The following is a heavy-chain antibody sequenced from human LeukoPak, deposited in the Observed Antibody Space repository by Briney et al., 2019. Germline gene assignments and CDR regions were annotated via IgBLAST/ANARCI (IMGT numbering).Heavy chain of an antibody. CDR1: GGSLNNYY. J-gene: IGHJ5*02. D-gene: IGHD2-15*01. V-gene: IGHV4-59*01. CDR3: ARDSPACSGASCYYSWFDP. CDR2: VYYSGSA. Sequence: NPSETLSLTCTVSGGSLNNYYWSWIRQSPGRGLEWIAYVYYSGSANYNPSLKSRVTISVDTSKNQFSLKLSSVTAADTAIYYCARDSPACSGASCYYSWFDPWGQGTLVTVSS.